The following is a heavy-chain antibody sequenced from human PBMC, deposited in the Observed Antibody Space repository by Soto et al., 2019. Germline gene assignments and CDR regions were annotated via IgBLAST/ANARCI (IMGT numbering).Heavy chain of an antibody. Sequence: GGSLRLSCAASGFTFDDYAMHWVRQAPGKGLEWVSGISWNSGSIGYADSVKGRFTISRDNAKNSLYLQMNSLRAEDTALYYCAKDSSGSYYGKFDYWGQGTLVTVS. D-gene: IGHD1-26*01. CDR2: ISWNSGSI. CDR3: AKDSSGSYYGKFDY. V-gene: IGHV3-9*01. CDR1: GFTFDDYA. J-gene: IGHJ4*02.